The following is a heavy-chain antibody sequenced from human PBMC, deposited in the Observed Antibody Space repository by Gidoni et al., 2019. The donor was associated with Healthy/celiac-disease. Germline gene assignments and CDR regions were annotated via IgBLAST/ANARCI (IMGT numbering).Heavy chain of an antibody. CDR2: INAGNGNT. J-gene: IGHJ4*02. CDR1: GYTFTSYA. V-gene: IGHV1-3*01. CDR3: AVHRAYYYDSSGYDY. Sequence: QLVQSGAEVKKPGASVKVSCKASGYTFTSYAMHWVRQAPGQRLEWMGWINAGNGNTKYSQKFQGRVTITRDTSASTAYMELSSLRSEDTAVYYCAVHRAYYYDSSGYDYWGQGTLVTVSS. D-gene: IGHD3-22*01.